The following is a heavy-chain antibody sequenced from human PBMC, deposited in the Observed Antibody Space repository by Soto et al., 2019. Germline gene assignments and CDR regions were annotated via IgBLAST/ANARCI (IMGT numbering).Heavy chain of an antibody. J-gene: IGHJ4*02. CDR2: IIPIFGTA. D-gene: IGHD2-21*02. Sequence: ASVKVSCKASGGTFSSYAISWVRQAPGQGLEWMGGIIPIFGTANYAQKFQGRVTITADESTCTAYMELSSLRSEDTGVYYCAISPGGAGYCGGDCYRGVFDYLGQGTLFTVSS. V-gene: IGHV1-69*13. CDR1: GGTFSSYA. CDR3: AISPGGAGYCGGDCYRGVFDY.